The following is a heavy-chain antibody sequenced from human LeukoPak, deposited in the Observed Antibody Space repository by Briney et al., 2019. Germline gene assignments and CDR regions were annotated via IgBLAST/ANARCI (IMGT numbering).Heavy chain of an antibody. D-gene: IGHD4-17*01. J-gene: IGHJ4*02. CDR1: GFTFDDYA. CDR2: ISGDGGST. CDR3: VTARTLRVTTSFDY. V-gene: IGHV3-43*02. Sequence: PGGSLRLSCAASGFTFDDYAMHWVRQAPGKGLEWVSLISGDGGSTYYADSVKGRFTISRDNSKNSLYLQMSGLRAEDTAVYYCVTARTLRVTTSFDYWGQGTLVTVSS.